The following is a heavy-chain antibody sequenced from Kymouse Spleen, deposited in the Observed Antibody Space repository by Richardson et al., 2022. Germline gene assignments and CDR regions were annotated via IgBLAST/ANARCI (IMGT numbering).Heavy chain of an antibody. V-gene: IGHV4-39*01. CDR2: IYYSGST. D-gene: IGHD3-3*01. CDR1: GGSISSSSYY. Sequence: QLQLQESGPGLVKPSETLSLTCTVSGGSISSSSYYWGWIRQPPGKGLEWIGSIYYSGSTYYNPSLKSRVTISVDTSKNQFSLKLSSVTAADTAVYYCARGADFWSGYYYYYGMDVWGQGTTVTVSS. J-gene: IGHJ6*02. CDR3: ARGADFWSGYYYYYGMDV.